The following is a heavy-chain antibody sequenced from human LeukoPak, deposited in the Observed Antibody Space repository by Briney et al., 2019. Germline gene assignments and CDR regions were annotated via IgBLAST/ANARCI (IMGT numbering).Heavy chain of an antibody. CDR3: ARGGCLAYCGSEGAFDI. CDR2: IIPIFGTA. J-gene: IGHJ3*02. Sequence: ASVKVSCKASGGTFSSYAISWVRQAPGQGLEWMGGIIPIFGTANYAQKFQGSVRITADESTSTAYMELSSLRSEDTAVYYCARGGCLAYCGSEGAFDIWGQGTMVTVSS. D-gene: IGHD2-21*01. CDR1: GGTFSSYA. V-gene: IGHV1-69*01.